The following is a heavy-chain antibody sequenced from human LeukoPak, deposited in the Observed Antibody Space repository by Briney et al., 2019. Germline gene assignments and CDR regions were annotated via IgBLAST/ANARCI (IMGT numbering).Heavy chain of an antibody. CDR2: ISSSSSYI. D-gene: IGHD5-18*01. CDR1: GFTFSSYS. J-gene: IGHJ4*02. V-gene: IGHV3-21*01. CDR3: ARDARGYSYYDY. Sequence: GGSLRLSCAASGFTFSSYSMNWVRQAPGKGLEWVSSISSSSSYIYYADSVKGRFTISRDNAKNSLYLQMNSLRAEDTAVCYCARDARGYSYYDYWGQGTLVTVSS.